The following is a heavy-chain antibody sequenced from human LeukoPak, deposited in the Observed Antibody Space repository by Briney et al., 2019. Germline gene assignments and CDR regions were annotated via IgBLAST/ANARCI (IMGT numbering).Heavy chain of an antibody. CDR2: ISYDGSNE. CDR3: AKDADRYCSSTSYHSPFDY. V-gene: IGHV3-30*18. D-gene: IGHD2-2*01. J-gene: IGHJ4*02. Sequence: GGSLRLSCAASGFTFSSYGMHWVRQAPGKGLEWVAVISYDGSNEYYADSVKGRFTISRDNSKNTLYLQMNSLRAEDTAVYYCAKDADRYCSSTSYHSPFDYWGQGTLVTVSS. CDR1: GFTFSSYG.